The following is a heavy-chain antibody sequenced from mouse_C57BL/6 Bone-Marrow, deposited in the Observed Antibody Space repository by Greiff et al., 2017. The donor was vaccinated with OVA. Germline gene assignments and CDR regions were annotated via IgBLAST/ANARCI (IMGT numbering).Heavy chain of an antibody. V-gene: IGHV2-2*01. CDR2: IWSGGST. CDR3: ARNSNYVYYFDY. D-gene: IGHD2-5*01. J-gene: IGHJ2*01. CDR1: GFSLTSYG. Sequence: QVQLQQSGPGLVQPSQSLSITCTVSGFSLTSYGVHWVRQSPGKGLEWLGVIWSGGSTDYNAAFISRLSISKDNSTSQVFFKMNSLQADDTAIYYCARNSNYVYYFDYWGQGTTLTVSS.